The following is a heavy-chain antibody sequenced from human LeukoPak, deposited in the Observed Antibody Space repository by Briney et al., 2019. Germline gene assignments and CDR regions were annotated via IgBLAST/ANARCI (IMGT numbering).Heavy chain of an antibody. V-gene: IGHV1-24*01. D-gene: IGHD5-18*01. CDR2: FDPEDGET. Sequence: ASVKVSCKVSGYTLTELSMHWVRQAPGRGLEWMGGFDPEDGETIYAQKFQGRVTMTEDTSTDTAYMELSSLRSEDTAVYYCARGGPAMVLFRLVWFDPWGQGTLVTVSS. CDR3: ARGGPAMVLFRLVWFDP. J-gene: IGHJ5*02. CDR1: GYTLTELS.